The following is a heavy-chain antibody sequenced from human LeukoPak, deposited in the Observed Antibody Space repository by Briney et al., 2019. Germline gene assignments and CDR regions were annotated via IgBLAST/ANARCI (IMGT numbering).Heavy chain of an antibody. J-gene: IGHJ5*02. CDR1: GYTFTGYY. CDR2: IDSNIGGT. CDR3: ARDATGTTIRWLDP. V-gene: IGHV1-2*02. D-gene: IGHD1-1*01. Sequence: ASVKVSCKASGYTFTGYYMHWVRQAPGQGLEWMGWIDSNIGGTNYAEKFQGRVTMTRDTSISTAFMELSRLTSDDTAVYYCARDATGTTIRWLDPWGQGTLVTVSS.